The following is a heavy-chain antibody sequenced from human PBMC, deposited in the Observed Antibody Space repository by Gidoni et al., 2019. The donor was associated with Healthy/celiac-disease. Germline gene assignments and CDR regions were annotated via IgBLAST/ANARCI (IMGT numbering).Heavy chain of an antibody. CDR2: ISSSSSYI. CDR3: ARDMPLAVVTGPYYFDY. J-gene: IGHJ4*02. Sequence: GKGLEWVSSISSSSSYIYYADSVKGRFTISRDNAKNSLYLQMNSLRAEDTAVYYCARDMPLAVVTGPYYFDYWGQGTLVTVSS. V-gene: IGHV3-21*01. D-gene: IGHD2-21*02.